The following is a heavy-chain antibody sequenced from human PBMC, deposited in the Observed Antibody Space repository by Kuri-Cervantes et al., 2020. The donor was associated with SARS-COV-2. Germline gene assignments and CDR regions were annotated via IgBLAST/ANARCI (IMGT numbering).Heavy chain of an antibody. CDR3: ARHSLVVGYSGSFDY. J-gene: IGHJ4*02. V-gene: IGHV4-39*01. Sequence: ESLKISCAASGFTVSSNYMSWIRQPPGKGLEWIGSIYYSGSTYYNPSLKSRVTISVDTSKNQFSLKLSSVTAADTAVYYCARHSLVVGYSGSFDYWGQGTLVTVSS. CDR1: GFTVSSNY. D-gene: IGHD5-12*01. CDR2: IYYSGST.